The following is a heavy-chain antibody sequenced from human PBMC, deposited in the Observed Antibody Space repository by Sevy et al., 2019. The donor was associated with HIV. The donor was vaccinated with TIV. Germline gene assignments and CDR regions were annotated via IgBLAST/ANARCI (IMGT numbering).Heavy chain of an antibody. Sequence: ASVKVSCKVSGYTLAKFSIHWVRQAPGKGLEWMTSFDPEDGDPEDGKTIYAQKFLGRVTMTEDTSTDTAYMELSSLRSDDTAVYYCATTKDYSDSSGYPFDYWGQRTLVTVSS. D-gene: IGHD3-22*01. V-gene: IGHV1-24*01. J-gene: IGHJ4*02. CDR2: FDPEDGDPEDGKT. CDR1: GYTLAKFS. CDR3: ATTKDYSDSSGYPFDY.